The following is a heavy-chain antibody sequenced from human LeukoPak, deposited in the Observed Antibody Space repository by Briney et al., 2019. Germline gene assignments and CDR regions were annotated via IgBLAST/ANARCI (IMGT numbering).Heavy chain of an antibody. CDR3: ARSRKDEHQSYYYYYMDV. CDR2: IYYSGST. D-gene: IGHD1-14*01. V-gene: IGHV4-59*01. Sequence: SETLSLTCIVSGGSISSYYWSWIRQPPGKGLGWIGYIYYSGSTNYNPSLKSRVTISVDTSKNQFSLKLSSVTAADTAVYYCARSRKDEHQSYYYYYMDVWGKGTTVTVSS. CDR1: GGSISSYY. J-gene: IGHJ6*03.